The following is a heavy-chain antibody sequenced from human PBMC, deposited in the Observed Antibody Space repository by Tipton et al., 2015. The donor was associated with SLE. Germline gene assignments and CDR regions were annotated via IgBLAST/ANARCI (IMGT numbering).Heavy chain of an antibody. CDR3: ASLADSSSWSKYFQH. D-gene: IGHD6-13*01. CDR1: GFTFSTYW. CDR2: IKSDGRST. V-gene: IGHV3-74*01. J-gene: IGHJ1*01. Sequence: SLRLSCVASGFTFSTYWMHWVRQAPGKGLVWVSRIKSDGRSTTYAESVKGRFTISRDNAKNTLYLQMSSLRAEDTAVYYCASLADSSSWSKYFQHWGQGTLVTVSS.